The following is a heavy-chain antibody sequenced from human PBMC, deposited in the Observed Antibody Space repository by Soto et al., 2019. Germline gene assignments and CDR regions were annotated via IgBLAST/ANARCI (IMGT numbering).Heavy chain of an antibody. Sequence: ASVKVSCKASGYTFTSYGISWVRQAPGQGLEWMGWISAYNGNTNYAQKLQGRVTITRDTSASTAYMELSSLRSEDTAVYYCASSPATYYDILTGYYEFDPWGQGTLVTVSS. CDR1: GYTFTSYG. D-gene: IGHD3-9*01. CDR2: ISAYNGNT. J-gene: IGHJ5*02. V-gene: IGHV1-18*01. CDR3: ASSPATYYDILTGYYEFDP.